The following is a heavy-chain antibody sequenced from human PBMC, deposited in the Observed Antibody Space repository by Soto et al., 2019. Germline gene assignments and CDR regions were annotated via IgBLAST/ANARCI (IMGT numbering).Heavy chain of an antibody. Sequence: SEPLSVTGTVSCVYGGSHSDSWGWKRKSPGKGLEWIGTIYSSENTYYNPSLLSRVTISVDTSKNEFSLRLSSVTAADTAVYYCARLNGYCVSTNCHGYYGMDVWGQGTTVTV. CDR3: ARLNGYCVSTNCHGYYGMDV. CDR1: CVYGGSHSDS. J-gene: IGHJ6*02. V-gene: IGHV4-39*01. D-gene: IGHD2-2*03. CDR2: IYSSENT.